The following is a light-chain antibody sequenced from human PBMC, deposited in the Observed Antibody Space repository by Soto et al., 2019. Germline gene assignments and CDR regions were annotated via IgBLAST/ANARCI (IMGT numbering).Light chain of an antibody. CDR2: DAS. CDR3: QQRSTSWT. J-gene: IGKJ1*01. Sequence: EIVLTQSPATLSLSPGERATLSCRASQSVGNFLAWYQHKPGQSPRLLIYDASIRATGIPARFSGSGSGTDFTLTISSLEPEDFAVYYCQQRSTSWTFGQGTKVEIK. V-gene: IGKV3-11*01. CDR1: QSVGNF.